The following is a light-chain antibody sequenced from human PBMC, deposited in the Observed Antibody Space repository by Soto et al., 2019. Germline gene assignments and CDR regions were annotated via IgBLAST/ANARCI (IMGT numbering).Light chain of an antibody. CDR2: GAS. J-gene: IGKJ1*01. Sequence: EIVLTQSPGTLSLSPGERATLSCRASQSVTSNYLAWYQQKPGQAPSRLIYGASSRATDISDRFSGSGSGTDFTLNISRLEPDDCAVYYCQQYGSSPRTFGQGTKVEIK. V-gene: IGKV3-20*01. CDR1: QSVTSNY. CDR3: QQYGSSPRT.